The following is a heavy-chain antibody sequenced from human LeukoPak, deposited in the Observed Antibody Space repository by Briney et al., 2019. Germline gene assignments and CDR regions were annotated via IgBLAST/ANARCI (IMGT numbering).Heavy chain of an antibody. Sequence: SETLSLTCAVFGGSFDGYYWTWIRQSPEKGLEWIGEIVYSGSTNYSPSLKSRVTISVDTSKNQFSLKLTSVTAADTAVYYCARGRRFVSDFDYWGQGTLVTVSS. CDR3: ARGRRFVSDFDY. CDR1: GGSFDGYY. CDR2: IVYSGST. J-gene: IGHJ4*02. V-gene: IGHV4-34*01. D-gene: IGHD3-16*01.